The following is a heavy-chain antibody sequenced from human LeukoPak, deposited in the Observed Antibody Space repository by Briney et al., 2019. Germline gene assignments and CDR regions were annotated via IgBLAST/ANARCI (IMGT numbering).Heavy chain of an antibody. Sequence: ASVKVSCKASGYTFTGYYMHWVRQAPGQGLEWMGWINPNSGGTNYAQKFQGWVTMTRDTSISTAYMELSRLRSDDTAVYYCARVSAVPGAIYVFDYWGQGTLVTVSS. J-gene: IGHJ4*02. V-gene: IGHV1-2*04. D-gene: IGHD2-2*02. CDR2: INPNSGGT. CDR1: GYTFTGYY. CDR3: ARVSAVPGAIYVFDY.